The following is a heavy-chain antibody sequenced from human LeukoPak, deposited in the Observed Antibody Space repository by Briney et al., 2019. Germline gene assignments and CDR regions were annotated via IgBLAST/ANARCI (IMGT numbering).Heavy chain of an antibody. J-gene: IGHJ4*02. CDR2: ISSNGGST. V-gene: IGHV3-64*01. D-gene: IGHD2-15*01. Sequence: GGSLSLSCAASGFTFSSYAMHWVRQAPGKGLEYVSAISSNGGSTYYANSVKGRFTISRDNSKNTLYLQMGSLRAEDMAVYYCARDYCSGGSCYSFDGWGQGTLVTVSS. CDR1: GFTFSSYA. CDR3: ARDYCSGGSCYSFDG.